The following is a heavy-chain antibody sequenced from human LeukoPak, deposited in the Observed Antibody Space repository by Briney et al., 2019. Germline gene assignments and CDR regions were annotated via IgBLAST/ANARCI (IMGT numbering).Heavy chain of an antibody. Sequence: GGSLRLSCAASGLTFSSYWMHWVRQAPGKGLVWVSRISSDGSSTSYADFVKGRFTISRDNAKNTLYLQMNSLRAEDTAVYYCVRDSGSSEYYFDYWGQGTVVTVSS. J-gene: IGHJ4*02. V-gene: IGHV3-74*01. D-gene: IGHD1-26*01. CDR1: GLTFSSYW. CDR2: ISSDGSST. CDR3: VRDSGSSEYYFDY.